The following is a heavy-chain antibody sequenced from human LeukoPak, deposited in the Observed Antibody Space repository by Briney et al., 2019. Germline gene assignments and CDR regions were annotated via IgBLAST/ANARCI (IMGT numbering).Heavy chain of an antibody. CDR2: IYYSGST. D-gene: IGHD2-2*01. CDR3: ARLSALDIVVVPAQFPSDV. CDR1: GGSISSNSYY. J-gene: IGHJ6*04. V-gene: IGHV4-39*01. Sequence: PSETLSLTCTVSGGSISSNSYYWGWIRQPPGKGLEWIGTIYYSGSTYYNPSLKSRIAISVDTSKNQFSLKLSSVTAADTAVYYCARLSALDIVVVPAQFPSDVWGKGTTVTVSS.